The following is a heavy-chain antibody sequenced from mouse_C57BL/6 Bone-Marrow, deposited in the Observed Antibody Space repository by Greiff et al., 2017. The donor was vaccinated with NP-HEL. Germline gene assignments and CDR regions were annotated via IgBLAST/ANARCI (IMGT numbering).Heavy chain of an antibody. CDR1: GYTFTDYY. V-gene: IGHV1-26*01. Sequence: EVKLQQSGPELVKPGASVKISCKASGYTFTDYYMNWVKQSHGKSLEWIGDINPNNGGTSYNQKFKGKATLTVDKSSSTAYMELRSLTSEDSAVYYCASWGFITTVVDAMDYWGQGTSVTVSS. CDR2: INPNNGGT. CDR3: ASWGFITTVVDAMDY. D-gene: IGHD1-1*01. J-gene: IGHJ4*01.